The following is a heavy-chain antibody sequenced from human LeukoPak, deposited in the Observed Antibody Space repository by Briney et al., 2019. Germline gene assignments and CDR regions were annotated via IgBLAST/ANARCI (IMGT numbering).Heavy chain of an antibody. Sequence: PSETLSLTCTVSGGSISSSSYYWGWIRQPPGKGLEWIGSIYYSGSTYYNPSLKSRVTISVDTSKNQFSLKLSSVTAADTAVYYCARDAYYVSWGQGTMTVSS. CDR1: GGSISSSSYY. CDR3: ARDAYYVS. J-gene: IGHJ3*01. CDR2: IYYSGST. V-gene: IGHV4-39*07. D-gene: IGHD3-16*01.